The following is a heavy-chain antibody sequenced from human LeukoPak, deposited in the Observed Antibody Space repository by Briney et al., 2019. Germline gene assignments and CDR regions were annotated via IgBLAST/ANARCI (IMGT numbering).Heavy chain of an antibody. CDR1: GFTFSSYG. CDR2: ISYDGSNK. D-gene: IGHD1-26*01. V-gene: IGHV3-30*18. J-gene: IGHJ4*02. CDR3: AKSVSWSYGGPFDY. Sequence: PGRSLRLSCAASGFTFSSYGMHWVRQAAGKGLEWVAVISYDGSNKYYADSVKGRFTISRDNSKNTLYLQMNRLRAEDTAVYYCAKSVSWSYGGPFDYWGQGTLVTVSS.